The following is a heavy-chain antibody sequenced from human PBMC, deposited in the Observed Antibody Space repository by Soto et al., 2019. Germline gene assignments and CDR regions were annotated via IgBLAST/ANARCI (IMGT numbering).Heavy chain of an antibody. J-gene: IGHJ4*02. D-gene: IGHD3-9*01. Sequence: GGSLRLSCAASGFTFSSYAMHWVRQAPGKGLEWVAVISYDGSNKYYADSVKGRFTISRDNSKNTLYLQMNSLRAEDTAVYYCARDFATGYDILTGYYSEIGYYFDYWGQGTLVTVSS. CDR1: GFTFSSYA. CDR2: ISYDGSNK. V-gene: IGHV3-30-3*01. CDR3: ARDFATGYDILTGYYSEIGYYFDY.